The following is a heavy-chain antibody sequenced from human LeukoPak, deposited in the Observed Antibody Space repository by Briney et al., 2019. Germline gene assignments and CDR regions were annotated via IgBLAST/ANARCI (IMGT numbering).Heavy chain of an antibody. D-gene: IGHD3-22*01. CDR3: ARGSTYYDSSGQVPFDY. Sequence: QSGGSLRLSCSASGFTLSSYAMHWVRQAPGKGLEYVSGISSNGGSVYADSVKGRFTTSRDNSKNTLYLQMNSLRAEDTAVYYCARGSTYYDSSGQVPFDYWGQGTLVTVSS. J-gene: IGHJ4*02. CDR1: GFTLSSYA. CDR2: ISSNGGS. V-gene: IGHV3-64*04.